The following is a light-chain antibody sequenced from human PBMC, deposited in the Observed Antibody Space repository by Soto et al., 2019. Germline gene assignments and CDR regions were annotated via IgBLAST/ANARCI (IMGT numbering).Light chain of an antibody. CDR1: SSTVGGFNV. Sequence: QSVLTQPASVSGSPGQSITISCSGTSSTVGGFNVVSWHQQNPGKAPKVIIYEGIKRPSGVSNRISGSNSGSTASLTISGLQAEDEADYYCCSYVGATTYVFGTGTKVTVL. J-gene: IGLJ1*01. CDR2: EGI. V-gene: IGLV2-23*01. CDR3: CSYVGATTYV.